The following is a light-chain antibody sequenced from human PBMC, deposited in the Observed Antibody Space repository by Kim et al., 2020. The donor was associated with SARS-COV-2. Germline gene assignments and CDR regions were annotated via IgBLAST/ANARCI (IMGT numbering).Light chain of an antibody. CDR1: QSVSSN. Sequence: EIVMTQSPATLSVSPGERATLSCRASQSVSSNLAWYQQKPGQAPRLLIYGASTRATGIPARFSGSGSGTEFTLTISSLQSEDFAVDYCQQYKNWPPLTFGGGTKVDIK. CDR2: GAS. V-gene: IGKV3-15*01. J-gene: IGKJ4*01. CDR3: QQYKNWPPLT.